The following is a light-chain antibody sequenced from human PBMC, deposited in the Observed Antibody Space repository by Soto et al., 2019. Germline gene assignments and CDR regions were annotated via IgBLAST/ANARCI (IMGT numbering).Light chain of an antibody. CDR1: SSDVGSYNL. Sequence: QSVLTQPASVSGSPGQSITISCTGTSSDVGSYNLVSWYQQHPGKAPKLMIYEVSKRPSGVSNRFSGSKSGNTASLTISGLQAEVEADYYCCPYAGSSPSVFATGPKATVL. V-gene: IGLV2-23*02. CDR2: EVS. J-gene: IGLJ1*01. CDR3: CPYAGSSPSV.